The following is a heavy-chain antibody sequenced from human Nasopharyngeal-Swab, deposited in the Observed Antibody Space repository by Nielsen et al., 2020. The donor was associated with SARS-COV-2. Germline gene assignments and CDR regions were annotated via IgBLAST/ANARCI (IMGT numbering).Heavy chain of an antibody. CDR2: IYYSGST. CDR1: GGVISNYH. V-gene: IGHV4-59*12. CDR3: ARREVGYGDYLDY. D-gene: IGHD4-17*01. J-gene: IGHJ4*02. Sequence: ESLKISCSVSGGVISNYHLNWIRQPPGKGLEWIGDIYYSGSTNCKPSLKSRVTISVDTSKNPLSLKLSSVTAADTAVYYCARREVGYGDYLDYWGQGTLVTVSS.